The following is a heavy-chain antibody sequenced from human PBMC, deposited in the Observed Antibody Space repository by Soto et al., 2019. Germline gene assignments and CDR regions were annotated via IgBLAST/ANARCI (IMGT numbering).Heavy chain of an antibody. J-gene: IGHJ4*02. D-gene: IGHD3-22*01. CDR1: GFTFRTYA. V-gene: IGHV3-23*01. CDR3: AKSDYYEGSGHWEY. Sequence: EVQLLESGGGLVQPGGSLRLSCAASGFTFRTYAMSWVRQAPGKGLEWVSDISGSGGSTYYADSVKVRFTISSDNSKNTLSLQMNSLRAKDTAVYYCAKSDYYEGSGHWEYWGQGGVDTVSS. CDR2: ISGSGGST.